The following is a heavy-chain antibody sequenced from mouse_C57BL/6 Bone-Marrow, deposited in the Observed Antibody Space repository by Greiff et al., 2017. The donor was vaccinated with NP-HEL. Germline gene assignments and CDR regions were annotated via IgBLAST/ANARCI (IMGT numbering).Heavy chain of an antibody. CDR3: TRDSLYYYGSSYIMDY. CDR2: ISSGGDYI. V-gene: IGHV5-9-1*02. CDR1: GFTFSSYA. Sequence: DVKLVESGEGLVKPGGSLKLFCAASGFTFSSYAMSWVRQTPEKRLEWVAYISSGGDYIYYADTVKGRFTISRDNARNTLYLQMSSLTSEDTAMYYCTRDSLYYYGSSYIMDYWGQGTSVTVSS. J-gene: IGHJ4*01. D-gene: IGHD1-1*01.